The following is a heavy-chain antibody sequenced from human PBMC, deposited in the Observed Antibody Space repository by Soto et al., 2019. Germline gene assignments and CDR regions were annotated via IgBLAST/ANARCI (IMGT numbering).Heavy chain of an antibody. D-gene: IGHD3-16*01. V-gene: IGHV1-46*01. CDR2: INPGGGTT. J-gene: IGHJ4*02. Sequence: QVHVVQSGAELKKPGASVKVSCKASGLSFTSYFMHWVRQAPGQGLEWMARINPGGGTTNNAPRFQGRLTLTSYTSTGTVYMDLHNLRSDDTAVYFCATASYRSCYVGADDWGPGTQVTVSS. CDR1: GLSFTSYF. CDR3: ATASYRSCYVGADD.